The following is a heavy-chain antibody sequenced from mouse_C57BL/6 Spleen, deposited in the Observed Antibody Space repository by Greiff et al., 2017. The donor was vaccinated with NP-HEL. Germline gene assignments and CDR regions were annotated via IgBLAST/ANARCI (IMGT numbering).Heavy chain of an antibody. CDR1: GYTFTSYG. J-gene: IGHJ2*01. D-gene: IGHD2-1*01. V-gene: IGHV1-81*01. CDR3: ARSGGNYYYFDY. CDR2: IYPRSGNT. Sequence: VKLMESGAELARPGASVKLSCKASGYTFTSYGISWVKQRTGQGLEWIGEIYPRSGNTYYNEKFKGKATLTADKSSSTAYMELRSLTSEDSAVYFCARSGGNYYYFDYWGQGTTLTVSS.